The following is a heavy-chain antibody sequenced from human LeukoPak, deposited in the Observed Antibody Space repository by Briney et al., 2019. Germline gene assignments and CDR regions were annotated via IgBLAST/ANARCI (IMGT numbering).Heavy chain of an antibody. CDR1: GGTFSSYA. D-gene: IGHD3-22*01. CDR3: ARVDIGYYDSSGYTD. J-gene: IGHJ4*02. CDR2: IIPIFGTA. Sequence: SVKVSCKASGGTFSSYAISWVRQAPGQGLEWMGGIIPIFGTANYAQKFQGRVTITADESTSTAYMELRSLRSDDTAVYYCARVDIGYYDSSGYTDWGQGTLVTVSS. V-gene: IGHV1-69*13.